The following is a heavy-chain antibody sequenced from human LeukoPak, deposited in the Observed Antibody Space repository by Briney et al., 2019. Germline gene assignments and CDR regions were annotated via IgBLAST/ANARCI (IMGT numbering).Heavy chain of an antibody. CDR3: ARVDCTGGSCRPYHFYGMDV. D-gene: IGHD2-15*01. V-gene: IGHV3-23*01. Sequence: GGSLRLSCAASGFTFSSYAMSWVRQAPGKGLEWVSAIGGSGSSAYQAVSVKGRFTISRDNSKNTLYLQMNSLRAEDTAVYYCARVDCTGGSCRPYHFYGMDVWGQGTTVTVSS. CDR1: GFTFSSYA. J-gene: IGHJ6*02. CDR2: IGGSGSSA.